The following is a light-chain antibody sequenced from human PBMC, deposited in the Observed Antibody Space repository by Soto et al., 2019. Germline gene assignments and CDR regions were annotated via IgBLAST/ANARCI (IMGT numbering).Light chain of an antibody. CDR3: QEFASN. CDR2: GAS. Sequence: EIVLAQFSATLSLPPGERATLFCRASQSISSYLAWYQHKPGQAPRLLIYGASNRATGIPDRFSGSGSGTDFILTINRLEPEDFAVYYCQEFASNFGGGTRLEIK. V-gene: IGKV3-20*01. CDR1: QSISSY. J-gene: IGKJ5*01.